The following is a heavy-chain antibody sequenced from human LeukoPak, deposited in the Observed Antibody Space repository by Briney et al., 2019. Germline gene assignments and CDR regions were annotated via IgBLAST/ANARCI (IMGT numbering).Heavy chain of an antibody. CDR1: GGSVSSGSYY. V-gene: IGHV4-61*01. J-gene: IGHJ4*02. D-gene: IGHD5-18*01. Sequence: PSETLSLTCTVSGGSVSSGSYYWSWIRQPPGKGLEWIGYIYYSGSTNYNPSLKSRVTISVDTSKNQFSLKLSSVTAADTAVYYCARGYSYGSYYFDYWGQGTLVTVPS. CDR2: IYYSGST. CDR3: ARGYSYGSYYFDY.